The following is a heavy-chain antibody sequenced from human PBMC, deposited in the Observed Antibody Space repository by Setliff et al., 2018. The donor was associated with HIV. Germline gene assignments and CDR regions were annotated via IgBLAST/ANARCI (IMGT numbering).Heavy chain of an antibody. CDR3: ATERRDYYDRGMRSHYYIDV. D-gene: IGHD3-22*01. V-gene: IGHV1-8*01. Sequence: ASVKVSCKPSAYSFTSYDINWVRQATGQGLEWMGWLNPNSHNTGYAQKFQGRVAMTWDTSISTAYIVLSNLKSEDTAVYYCATERRDYYDRGMRSHYYIDVWGNGTTVTVSS. CDR2: LNPNSHNT. CDR1: AYSFTSYD. J-gene: IGHJ6*03.